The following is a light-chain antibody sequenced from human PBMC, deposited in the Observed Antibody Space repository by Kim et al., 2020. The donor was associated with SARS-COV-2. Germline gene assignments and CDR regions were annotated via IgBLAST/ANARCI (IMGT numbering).Light chain of an antibody. V-gene: IGKV1-33*01. J-gene: IGKJ3*01. CDR1: QDISNY. Sequence: SVGGRVTITCQASQDISNYLNWYQQKPGKAPKLLIYDASNLETGVPSRFSGSGSGTDFTFTISSLQPEDIATYYCQQYDNLPLFTFGPGTKVDIK. CDR3: QQYDNLPLFT. CDR2: DAS.